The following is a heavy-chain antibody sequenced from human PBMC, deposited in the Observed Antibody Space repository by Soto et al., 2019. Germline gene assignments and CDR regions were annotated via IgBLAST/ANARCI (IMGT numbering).Heavy chain of an antibody. Sequence: HITLKESGPTLVKPTQTLTLTCTFSGFSLSTSGVGVGWIRQPPGKALEWLALIYWEDDKRYSPSLKSRLTITKDTSKNHVVLTMTNMDPMDTATYYCAHRLIGYYYDSSGSNWFDPWGQGTLVTVSS. D-gene: IGHD3-22*01. J-gene: IGHJ5*02. CDR3: AHRLIGYYYDSSGSNWFDP. CDR1: GFSLSTSGVG. V-gene: IGHV2-5*02. CDR2: IYWEDDK.